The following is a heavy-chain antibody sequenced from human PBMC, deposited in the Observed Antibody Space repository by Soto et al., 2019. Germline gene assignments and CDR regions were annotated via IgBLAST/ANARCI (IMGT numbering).Heavy chain of an antibody. V-gene: IGHV3-23*01. D-gene: IGHD5-18*01. CDR3: AKDPGYSYGYGDLYYYYGMDV. J-gene: IGHJ6*02. CDR2: ISGSGGST. CDR1: GFTFSSYA. Sequence: EVQLLESGGGLVQPGGSPRLSCAASGFTFSSYAMSWVRQAPGKGLEWVSAISGSGGSTYYADSVKGRFTISRDNSKNTLYLQMNSLRAEDTAVYYCAKDPGYSYGYGDLYYYYGMDVWGQGTTVTVSS.